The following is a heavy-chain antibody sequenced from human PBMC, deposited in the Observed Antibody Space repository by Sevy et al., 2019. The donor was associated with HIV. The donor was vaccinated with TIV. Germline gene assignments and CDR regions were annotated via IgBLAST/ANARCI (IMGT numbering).Heavy chain of an antibody. V-gene: IGHV4-30-2*01. Sequence: SETLSLTCAVSGGSISSGGYSWSWIRQPPGKGLEWIGYIYHSGSTYYNPSLKSRVTISVDRSKNQFSLKLSSVTAADTAVYYCARAIHDYVWGSYRDKSPGVHFDYWGQGTLVTVSS. CDR2: IYHSGST. D-gene: IGHD3-16*02. CDR3: ARAIHDYVWGSYRDKSPGVHFDY. CDR1: GGSISSGGYS. J-gene: IGHJ4*02.